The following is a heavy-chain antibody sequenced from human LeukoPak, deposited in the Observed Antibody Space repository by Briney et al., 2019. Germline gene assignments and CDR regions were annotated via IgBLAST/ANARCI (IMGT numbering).Heavy chain of an antibody. CDR3: AKPRGGLAYYMDV. CDR2: ISGSGGNT. J-gene: IGHJ6*03. V-gene: IGHV3-23*01. CDR1: GVTFSSYA. D-gene: IGHD3-3*02. Sequence: GGSLRLSCAASGVTFSSYAMSWVRQAPGKGLEWVSGISGSGGNTYYADSVKGRFTISRDNSKNTLSLQMNSLRAEDTAVYYCAKPRGGLAYYMDVWGKGTTVTVSS.